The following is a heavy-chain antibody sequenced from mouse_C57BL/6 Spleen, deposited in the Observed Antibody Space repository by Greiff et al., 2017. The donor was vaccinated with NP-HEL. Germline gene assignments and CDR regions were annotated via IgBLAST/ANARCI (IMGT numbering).Heavy chain of an antibody. D-gene: IGHD1-1*01. Sequence: EVQLQQSGPELVKPGASVKMSCKASGYTFTDYNMHWVKQSHGKSLEWIGYINPNNGGTSYNQKFKGKATLTVNKSSSTAYMELRSLTSEDSAVYDCAQDRYYGSSFYYFDYWGQGTTLTVSS. CDR2: INPNNGGT. V-gene: IGHV1-22*01. CDR1: GYTFTDYN. J-gene: IGHJ2*01. CDR3: AQDRYYGSSFYYFDY.